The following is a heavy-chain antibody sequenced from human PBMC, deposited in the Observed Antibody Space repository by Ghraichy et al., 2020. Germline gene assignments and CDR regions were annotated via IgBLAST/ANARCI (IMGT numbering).Heavy chain of an antibody. Sequence: ASVKVSCKASGYTFTSYDINWVRQATGQGLEWMGWMNPNSGNTGYAQKFQGRVTMTRNTSISTAYMELSSLRSEDTAVYYCARGADSSSWFYWFDPWGQGTLVTVSS. CDR3: ARGADSSSWFYWFDP. CDR2: MNPNSGNT. CDR1: GYTFTSYD. J-gene: IGHJ5*02. V-gene: IGHV1-8*01. D-gene: IGHD6-13*01.